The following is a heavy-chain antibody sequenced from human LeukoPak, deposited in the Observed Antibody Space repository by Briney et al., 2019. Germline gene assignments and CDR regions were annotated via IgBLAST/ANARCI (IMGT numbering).Heavy chain of an antibody. CDR1: GGSISSYY. CDR2: IYYSGST. J-gene: IGHJ4*02. Sequence: SETLSLTCTVSGGSISSYYRSWIRQPPGKGLEWIGYIYYSGSTNYNPSLKSRVTISVDTSKNQFSLKLSSVTAADTAVYYCARHRTAVAGIGYWGQGTLVTVSS. CDR3: ARHRTAVAGIGY. D-gene: IGHD6-19*01. V-gene: IGHV4-59*08.